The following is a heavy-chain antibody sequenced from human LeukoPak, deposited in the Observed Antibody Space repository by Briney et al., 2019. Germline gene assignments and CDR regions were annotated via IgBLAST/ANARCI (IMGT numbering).Heavy chain of an antibody. V-gene: IGHV1-24*01. CDR1: GYTLTELS. Sequence: ASVKVSCKVSGYTLTELSMHWVRQAPGKGLEWMGGFDPEDGETIYAQKFQGRVTMTEDTSTDTAYMELSSLRSEDTAVYYCARAYGSRRHYYYYMDVWGKGTTVTVSS. CDR2: FDPEDGET. J-gene: IGHJ6*03. CDR3: ARAYGSRRHYYYYMDV. D-gene: IGHD3-10*01.